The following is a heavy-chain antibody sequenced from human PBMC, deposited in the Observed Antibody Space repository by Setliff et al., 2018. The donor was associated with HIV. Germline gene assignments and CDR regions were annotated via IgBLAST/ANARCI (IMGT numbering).Heavy chain of an antibody. CDR2: IHTSGNT. Sequence: KASETLSLTCTVSGGSISSGDYYWTWIRQPAGKGLQWIGRIHTSGNTNYNPSLKSRVTISVDTSKSQFSLKLSSVTAADTAVYYCARDGPLEGSYRYYYYYMDVWGKGTTVTVSS. V-gene: IGHV4-61*02. J-gene: IGHJ6*03. CDR1: GGSISSGDYY. CDR3: ARDGPLEGSYRYYYYYMDV. D-gene: IGHD3-10*01.